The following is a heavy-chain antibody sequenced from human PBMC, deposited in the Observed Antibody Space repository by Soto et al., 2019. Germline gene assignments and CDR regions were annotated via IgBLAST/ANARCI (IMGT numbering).Heavy chain of an antibody. D-gene: IGHD4-17*01. CDR3: VAQDYGAEGYYFEI. J-gene: IGHJ4*02. CDR2: IYYSGNT. V-gene: IGHV4-39*01. Sequence: QLQLQESGPGLVKPSETLSLTCTVSSGSISSSSSYWGWIRQPPGKGLEWIGSIYYSGNTYYNPSLKSRVTISKDSSKTQFSLKLNSVTSSDTAVYHRVAQDYGAEGYYFEIWGQGTLVTVSS. CDR1: SGSISSSSSY.